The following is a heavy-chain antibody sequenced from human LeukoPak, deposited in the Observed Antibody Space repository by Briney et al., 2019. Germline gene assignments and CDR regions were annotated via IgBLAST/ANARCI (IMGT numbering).Heavy chain of an antibody. CDR1: GFTFSSYG. J-gene: IGHJ4*02. CDR3: AMRLREYSSRLHYFDY. CDR2: IRYDGSNK. V-gene: IGHV3-30*02. D-gene: IGHD6-13*01. Sequence: SGGSLRLSCAASGFTFSSYGMHWVRQAPGKGLEWVAFIRYDGSNKYYADSVKGRFTIPRDNSKNTLYLQMNSLRAEDTAVYYCAMRLREYSSRLHYFDYWGQGTLVTVSS.